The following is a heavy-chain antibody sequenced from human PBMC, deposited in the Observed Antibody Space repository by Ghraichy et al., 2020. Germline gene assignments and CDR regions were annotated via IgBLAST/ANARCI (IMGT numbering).Heavy chain of an antibody. V-gene: IGHV4-39*07. J-gene: IGHJ2*01. CDR1: GGSISNSYYY. Sequence: SETLSLTCTVSGGSISNSYYYWGWIRQPPGKGLEWIGNIFSSGTTYYNPSLRGRVAVSVDTSKNQFSLQLSSVTAADTAVYYCASLIAASDHCYFHLWGRGTLVTVPS. CDR2: IFSSGTT. D-gene: IGHD6-6*01. CDR3: ASLIAASDHCYFHL.